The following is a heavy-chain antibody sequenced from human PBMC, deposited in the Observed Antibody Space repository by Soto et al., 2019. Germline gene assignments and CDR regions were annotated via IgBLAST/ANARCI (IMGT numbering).Heavy chain of an antibody. CDR2: INPNSGGT. J-gene: IGHJ5*02. D-gene: IGHD6-19*01. CDR3: ARNGGEAVAGTYNWFDP. Sequence: QVQLVQSGAEVKKPGASVKVSCKASGYTFTGYYMHWVRQAPGQGLEWMGWINPNSGGTNYAQKFQGWVTMTSDTSISTAYMELSRLRSDDTAVYYCARNGGEAVAGTYNWFDPWGQGTLVTVSS. CDR1: GYTFTGYY. V-gene: IGHV1-2*04.